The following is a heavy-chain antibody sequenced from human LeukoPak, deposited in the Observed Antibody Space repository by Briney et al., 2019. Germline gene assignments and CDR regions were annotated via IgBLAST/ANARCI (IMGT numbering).Heavy chain of an antibody. CDR3: ARSPTKRVPEDY. V-gene: IGHV4-4*02. D-gene: IGHD2-2*01. CDR1: SDSIFTSNW. Sequence: SGTLSLTCTVSSDSIFTSNWWSGVRQPPGKGLEWIGQIFHSGSTSYSPSLKSRVTISMDKSKNQISLRLTSVTAADTAVYYCARSPTKRVPEDYWGQGTLVTVSS. J-gene: IGHJ4*02. CDR2: IFHSGST.